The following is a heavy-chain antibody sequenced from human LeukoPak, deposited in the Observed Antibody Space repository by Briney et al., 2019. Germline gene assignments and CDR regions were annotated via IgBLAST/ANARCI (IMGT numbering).Heavy chain of an antibody. CDR2: ISAYNGNT. J-gene: IGHJ4*02. Sequence: GASVKVSCKASGYTFTSYGISWVRQAPGQGLEWMGWISAYNGNTNYAQKLQGRVTMTTDTSTSTAYMELRSLRSDDTAVYYCARDMITFGGVIDPFDYWGQGTLVTVSS. D-gene: IGHD3-16*02. V-gene: IGHV1-18*01. CDR3: ARDMITFGGVIDPFDY. CDR1: GYTFTSYG.